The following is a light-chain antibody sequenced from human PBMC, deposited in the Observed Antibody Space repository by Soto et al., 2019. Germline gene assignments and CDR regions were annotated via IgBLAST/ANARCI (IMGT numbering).Light chain of an antibody. V-gene: IGKV1-39*01. CDR1: QSVGTY. J-gene: IGKJ4*01. Sequence: DIQMTQSPSSLSASVGDRVTITCRASQSVGTYLSWYQQKQGKAPKLLINVASALQSGVPSRFSGSGSGTDFTLAISSLQPEELATYYCQQSSSTPQTFGGGTRVEIK. CDR3: QQSSSTPQT. CDR2: VAS.